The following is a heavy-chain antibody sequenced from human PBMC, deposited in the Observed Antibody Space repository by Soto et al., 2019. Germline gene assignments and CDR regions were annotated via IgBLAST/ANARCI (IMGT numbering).Heavy chain of an antibody. CDR2: ISGSGGST. Sequence: PGGSLRLACAASGFTFCRYAMSWVRQAPGKGLEWVSAISGSGGSTYYADSVKGRFTISRDNSKNTLYLQMNGLRAEDTAVYYCAKDCRCGLTCTYYYDSSGYYYGAFDIWGQGTMVTVSS. CDR1: GFTFCRYA. D-gene: IGHD3-22*01. CDR3: AKDCRCGLTCTYYYDSSGYYYGAFDI. V-gene: IGHV3-23*01. J-gene: IGHJ3*02.